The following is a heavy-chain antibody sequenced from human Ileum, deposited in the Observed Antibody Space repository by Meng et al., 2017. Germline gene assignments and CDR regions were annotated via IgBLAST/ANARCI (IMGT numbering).Heavy chain of an antibody. CDR3: ARERIRELGLFDS. CDR2: IFHGGNI. V-gene: IGHV4-4*02. CDR1: GGSINTNNW. J-gene: IGHJ4*02. D-gene: IGHD3-10*01. Sequence: QVPLQESGPGLVKPSGTLSLTCAVSGGSINTNNWWSWVRQPPGKGLEWIGEIFHGGNINYSPSLESRVTMSVDKSTNHFSLRLTSLTAADTAVYYCARERIRELGLFDSWGQGTLVTVSS.